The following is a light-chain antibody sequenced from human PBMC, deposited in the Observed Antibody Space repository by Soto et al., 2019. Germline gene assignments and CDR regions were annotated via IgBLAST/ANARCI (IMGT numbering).Light chain of an antibody. CDR1: QYINTS. V-gene: IGKV3-11*01. J-gene: IGKJ1*01. CDR2: QTS. CDR3: HRRQRWPRT. Sequence: EIVLTQSPATLSSFPGDRVTLSCRASQYINTSLAWYHHRPGQAPRRLIYQTSLRADGIPARFSASRSGTDFTLTISDVQPENFARYYCHRRQRWPRTFGQGNKVDI.